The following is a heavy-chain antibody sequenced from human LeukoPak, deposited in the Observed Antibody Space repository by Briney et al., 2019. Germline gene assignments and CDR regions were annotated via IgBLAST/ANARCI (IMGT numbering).Heavy chain of an antibody. D-gene: IGHD1-26*01. CDR1: GGSISSYY. J-gene: IGHJ4*02. Sequence: PSETLSLTCTVSGGSISSYYWSWIRQPPGKGLEWIGYIYYSGSTNYNPSLKSRVTISVDTSKNQFSLKLSSVTAADTAVYYCARNSGSYLFDYWGEGTLVTVSS. CDR3: ARNSGSYLFDY. V-gene: IGHV4-59*01. CDR2: IYYSGST.